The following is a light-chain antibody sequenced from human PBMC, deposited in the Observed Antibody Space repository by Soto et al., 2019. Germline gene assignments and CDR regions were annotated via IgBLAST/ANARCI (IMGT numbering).Light chain of an antibody. V-gene: IGKV3-20*01. Sequence: ESVLTQSPGTLSLSPGDRATLSCRASQSVTNSYFAWYQQKPGQAPRLLIYGISSRATGIPDRFSGSGSGTDFTLTISRLEPKDFVVYYCQQYSTLPHTFGQGTKLEVK. CDR3: QQYSTLPHT. CDR1: QSVTNSY. J-gene: IGKJ2*01. CDR2: GIS.